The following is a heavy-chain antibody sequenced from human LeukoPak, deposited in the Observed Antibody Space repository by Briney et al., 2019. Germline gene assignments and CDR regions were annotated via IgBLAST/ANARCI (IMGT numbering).Heavy chain of an antibody. CDR2: INHSGST. J-gene: IGHJ3*02. D-gene: IGHD5-18*01. V-gene: IGHV4-34*01. CDR1: GGSISSYY. Sequence: SETLSLTCTVSGGSISSYYWSWIRQPPGKGLEWIGEINHSGSTNYNPSLKSRVTISVDTSKNQFSLKLSSVTAADTAVYYCARGRRYSYGYDAFDIWGQGTMVTVSS. CDR3: ARGRRYSYGYDAFDI.